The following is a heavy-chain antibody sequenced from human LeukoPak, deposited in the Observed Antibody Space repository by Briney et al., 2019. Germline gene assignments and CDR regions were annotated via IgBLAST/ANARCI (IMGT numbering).Heavy chain of an antibody. CDR2: INHSGST. V-gene: IGHV4-34*01. D-gene: IGHD6-19*01. CDR3: ARDSDLAVAGAIDY. Sequence: SETLSLTCAVYGGSFSGYYWSWIRQPPGKGLEWIGEINHSGSTNYNPPLKSRVTISVDTSKNQFSLKLSSVTAADTAVYYCARDSDLAVAGAIDYWGQGTLVTVSS. J-gene: IGHJ4*02. CDR1: GGSFSGYY.